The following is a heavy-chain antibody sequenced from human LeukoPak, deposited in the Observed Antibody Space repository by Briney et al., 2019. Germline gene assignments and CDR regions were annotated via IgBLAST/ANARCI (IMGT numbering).Heavy chain of an antibody. D-gene: IGHD3-10*01. CDR2: IYYSGST. CDR3: ARIHDYYGSFDY. Sequence: SETLSLTCTVSGGSISSSSYYWGWIRQPPGKGLEWIGSIYYSGSTYYNPSLKSRVTISVDTSKNQFSLKLSSVTAADTAVYYCARIHDYYGSFDYWGQGTLATVSS. CDR1: GGSISSSSYY. J-gene: IGHJ4*02. V-gene: IGHV4-39*01.